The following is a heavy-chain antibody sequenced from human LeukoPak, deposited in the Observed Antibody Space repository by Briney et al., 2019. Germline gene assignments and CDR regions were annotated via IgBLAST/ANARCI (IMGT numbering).Heavy chain of an antibody. V-gene: IGHV1-2*02. D-gene: IGHD3-10*01. J-gene: IGHJ4*02. CDR2: INPNSGGT. CDR3: SWGGIIISNYFDH. Sequence: ASVKVSCKASGYTFTGYYMHWVRQAPGQGLEWMGWINPNSGGTNYAQKFQGRVTMTRDTSISTAYMELSRLRSDDTAVYYCSWGGIIISNYFDHWGQGTLVTVSS. CDR1: GYTFTGYY.